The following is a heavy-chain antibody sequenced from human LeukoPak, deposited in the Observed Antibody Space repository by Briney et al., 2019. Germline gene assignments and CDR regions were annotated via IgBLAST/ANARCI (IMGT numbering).Heavy chain of an antibody. CDR1: GFTFSSYA. V-gene: IGHV3-23*01. D-gene: IGHD3-3*01. CDR3: AKEVHQRRFLEWLSDNWFDP. J-gene: IGHJ5*02. CDR2: ISGSGGST. Sequence: PGGSLRLSCAASGFTFSSYAMSWVRQAPGKGLEWVSAISGSGGSTYYADSVKGRFTISRDNSKNTLYLQMNSLRAEDTAVYYCAKEVHQRRFLEWLSDNWFDPWGQGTLVTVSS.